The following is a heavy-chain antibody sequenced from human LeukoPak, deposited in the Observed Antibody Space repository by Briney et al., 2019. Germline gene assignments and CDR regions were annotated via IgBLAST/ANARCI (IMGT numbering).Heavy chain of an antibody. J-gene: IGHJ4*02. Sequence: SETLSLTCTGSGGSISSYYWSWIRQPAGKGLEWIGRIYTSGSTNYNPSLKSRVTMSVDTSKNQFSLKLSSVTAADTAVYYCARLVVVAATGLEGFDYWGQGTLVIVSS. V-gene: IGHV4-4*07. D-gene: IGHD2-15*01. CDR2: IYTSGST. CDR3: ARLVVVAATGLEGFDY. CDR1: GGSISSYY.